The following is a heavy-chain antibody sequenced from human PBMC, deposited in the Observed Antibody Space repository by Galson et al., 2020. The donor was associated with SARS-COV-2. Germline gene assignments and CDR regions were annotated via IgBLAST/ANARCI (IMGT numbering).Heavy chain of an antibody. Sequence: GESLKISCQASGYRFSKYWIGWVRQVPGKGLEWMGIIYPGDSDVIYSQSFEGRIIISADESTNIASLYWSRLQVADTAKYYCVRLGDGTEVTDEGWMDPDVWGQGTTIVVSS. CDR3: VRLGDGTEVTDEGWMDPDV. V-gene: IGHV5-51*01. J-gene: IGHJ6*02. CDR2: IYPGDSDV. D-gene: IGHD1-26*01. CDR1: GYRFSKYW.